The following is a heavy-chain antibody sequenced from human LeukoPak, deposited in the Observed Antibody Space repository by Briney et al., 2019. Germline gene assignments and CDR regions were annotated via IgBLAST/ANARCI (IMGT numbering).Heavy chain of an antibody. CDR1: GGSFSGYY. J-gene: IGHJ5*02. CDR2: INHSGST. V-gene: IGHV4-34*01. D-gene: IGHD1-20*01. Sequence: SETLSLTCAVYGGSFSGYYWSWIRQPPGKGLEWIGEINHSGSTNYNPSLKSRVTISVDTSKNQFSLQLNSVTPEDTAVYYCARVGITGTYNWFDPWGQGTLVTVSS. CDR3: ARVGITGTYNWFDP.